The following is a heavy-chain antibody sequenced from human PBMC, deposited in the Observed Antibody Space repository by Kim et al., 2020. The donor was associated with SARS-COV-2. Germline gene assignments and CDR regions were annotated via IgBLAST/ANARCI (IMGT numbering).Heavy chain of an antibody. Sequence: SETLSLTCTVSGGSISSGGYYWSWIRQHPGKGLEWIGYIYYSGSTYYNPSLKSRVTISVDTSKNQFSLKLSSVTAADTAVYYCARELPITIFGVVTGWFDPWGQGTLVTVSS. D-gene: IGHD3-3*01. CDR1: GGSISSGGYY. CDR3: ARELPITIFGVVTGWFDP. J-gene: IGHJ5*02. V-gene: IGHV4-31*03. CDR2: IYYSGST.